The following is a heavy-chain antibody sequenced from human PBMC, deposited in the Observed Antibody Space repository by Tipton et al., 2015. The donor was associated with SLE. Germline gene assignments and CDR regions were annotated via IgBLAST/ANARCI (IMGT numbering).Heavy chain of an antibody. V-gene: IGHV4-39*07. CDR1: GGSISKSSHY. J-gene: IGHJ6*03. CDR3: ARDRRKRHGDGFLWFGNNDDAHYYYMDV. D-gene: IGHD3-10*01. Sequence: TLSLTCTVSGGSISKSSHYWGWIRQPPGKGLGWIGSVYFSGVTYYNPSLKSRVSILVDTSKNQFSLKLTSVTAAETAMYYCARDRRKRHGDGFLWFGNNDDAHYYYMDVWGRGTTVTVS. CDR2: VYFSGVT.